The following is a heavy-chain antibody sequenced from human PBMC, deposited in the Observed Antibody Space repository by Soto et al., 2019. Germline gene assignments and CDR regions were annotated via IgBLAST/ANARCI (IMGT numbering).Heavy chain of an antibody. Sequence: PSETLSLTCTVSGGSISSGGYYWSWIRQHPGKGLEWIGYIYYSGSTYYNPSLKSRVTISVDTSKKQFSLKLSSVTAADTAMYYCARYYYYGMDVWGQGTTVTVSS. CDR3: ARYYYYGMDV. J-gene: IGHJ6*02. V-gene: IGHV4-31*03. CDR2: IYYSGST. CDR1: GGSISSGGYY.